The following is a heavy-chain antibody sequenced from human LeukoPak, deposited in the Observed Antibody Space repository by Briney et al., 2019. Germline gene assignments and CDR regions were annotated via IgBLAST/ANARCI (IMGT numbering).Heavy chain of an antibody. D-gene: IGHD3-9*01. CDR1: GGTFSNYA. CDR2: IMPIFDTA. CDR3: ARDYYDILTGYYNFDY. V-gene: IGHV1-69*13. Sequence: SVKVSCKASGGTFSNYAISWVRQAPGQGLEWMGGIMPIFDTADYAQKFQGRITITADESTSTVYMELSSLRSDDTAAYYCARDYYDILTGYYNFDYWGQGTLVTVSS. J-gene: IGHJ4*02.